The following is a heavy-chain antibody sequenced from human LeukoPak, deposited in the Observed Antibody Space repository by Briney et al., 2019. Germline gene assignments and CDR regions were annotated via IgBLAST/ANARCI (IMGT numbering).Heavy chain of an antibody. CDR1: GGSISSYY. V-gene: IGHV4-59*01. CDR3: ARSMGYYWYFDL. D-gene: IGHD5-12*01. CDR2: IYYSGST. Sequence: PSETLPLTCTVSGGSISSYYWSWIRQPPGKGLEWIGYIYYSGSTNYNPSLKSRVTISVDTSKNQFSLKLSSVTAADTAVYYCARSMGYYWYFDLWGRGTLVTVSS. J-gene: IGHJ2*01.